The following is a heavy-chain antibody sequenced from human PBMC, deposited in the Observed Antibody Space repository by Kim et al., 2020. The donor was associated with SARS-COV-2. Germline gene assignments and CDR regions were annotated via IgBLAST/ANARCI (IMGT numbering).Heavy chain of an antibody. V-gene: IGHV4-39*01. CDR3: ARSAMSGAVIAPFDY. D-gene: IGHD3-16*02. CDR2: IYYSGDT. Sequence: SETLSLTCAVSGGSISGSTYYWAWFRQPPGKGLEWIGHIYYSGDTYYTPSLKSRVTISVDTSKNQFSLKVTSVTAADTAVYYCARSAMSGAVIAPFDYWGRGSVVTVSS. J-gene: IGHJ4*01. CDR1: GGSISGSTYY.